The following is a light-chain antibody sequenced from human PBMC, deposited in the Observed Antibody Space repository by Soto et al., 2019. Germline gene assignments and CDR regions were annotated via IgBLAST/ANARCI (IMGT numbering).Light chain of an antibody. CDR3: ATLDDSLNGVYV. J-gene: IGLJ1*01. CDR2: RNN. Sequence: QSALTQPPSASATPGQGVTISCSGSTSNIGSNYVYWYQQLPGTAPKLLIYRNNQRPSGVPDRFSGSKSGTSASLAISGLRSDDEAGYFCATLDDSLNGVYVFGPGTKVTV. CDR1: TSNIGSNY. V-gene: IGLV1-47*01.